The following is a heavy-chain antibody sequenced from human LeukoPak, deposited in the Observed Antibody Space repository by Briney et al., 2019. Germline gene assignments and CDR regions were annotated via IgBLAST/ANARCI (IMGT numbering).Heavy chain of an antibody. J-gene: IGHJ4*02. CDR3: ARRGDGGRSFDY. CDR2: IYSGGNT. D-gene: IGHD4-23*01. Sequence: GGSLRLSCAASGFTVSSNYLSWVRQAPGKGLECVSVIYSGGNTYYADSVKGRFTISRDNSKNTLFLQMNSLRAEDTAVYYCARRGDGGRSFDYWGQGTLVIVSS. CDR1: GFTVSSNY. V-gene: IGHV3-53*01.